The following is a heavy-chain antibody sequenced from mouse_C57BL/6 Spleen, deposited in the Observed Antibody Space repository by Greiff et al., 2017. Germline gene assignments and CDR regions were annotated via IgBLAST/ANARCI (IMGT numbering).Heavy chain of an antibody. J-gene: IGHJ1*03. V-gene: IGHV14-4*01. D-gene: IGHD1-1*01. Sequence: EVQLQQSGAELVRPGASVKLSCTASGFNIKDDYMHWVKQRPEQGLEWIGWIDPENGDTEYASKFQGKATMTADTPSNTAYLRLSSLTSEDTAVYYWTRGTTVGENVWGTGTTVTVSS. CDR3: TRGTTVGENV. CDR2: IDPENGDT. CDR1: GFNIKDDY.